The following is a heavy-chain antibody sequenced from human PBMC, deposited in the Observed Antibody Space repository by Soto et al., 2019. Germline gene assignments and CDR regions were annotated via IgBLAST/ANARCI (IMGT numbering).Heavy chain of an antibody. CDR3: ARRRASDYGGNHQTYYFDR. Sequence: PAGTLCLTCTVSVASIIRDNYFWVWIRQSPRRGMELIGSISYSGRTYDNPSLQSRVTISIDASKNQFSLKLTSVTTADTAVYDCARRRASDYGGNHQTYYFDRWGQGALVTVSS. D-gene: IGHD4-17*01. V-gene: IGHV4-39*01. CDR1: VASIIRDNYF. J-gene: IGHJ4*02. CDR2: ISYSGRT.